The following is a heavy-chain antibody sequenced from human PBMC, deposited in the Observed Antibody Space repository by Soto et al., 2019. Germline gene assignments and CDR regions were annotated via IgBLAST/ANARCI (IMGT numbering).Heavy chain of an antibody. D-gene: IGHD1-7*01. Sequence: SETLSLTCTVSGDSISPSFWTWVRQPPGKGMEWIGYISYIGSTNYNPSLESRVTISVDTSKSQFSLNLSFVTAADTAVYYCATMGTPATGLYYFDNWGQGTLVTVSS. CDR1: GDSISPSF. V-gene: IGHV4-59*08. J-gene: IGHJ4*02. CDR3: ATMGTPATGLYYFDN. CDR2: ISYIGST.